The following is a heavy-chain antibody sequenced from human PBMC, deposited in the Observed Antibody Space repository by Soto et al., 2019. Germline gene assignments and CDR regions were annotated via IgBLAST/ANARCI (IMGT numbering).Heavy chain of an antibody. J-gene: IGHJ4*02. CDR2: INPIGGAT. CDR3: ARAASAVL. V-gene: IGHV1-46*01. D-gene: IGHD2-2*01. CDR1: GYTFMNYH. Sequence: QVQLVQSGAEVKKPGASVKVSCKASGYTFMNYHMHWVRQAPGRGLEWLGKINPIGGATTYAQKFQGRVTMTTDTSTSTVSRELGSLASEGSAVYYCARAASAVLWGPGTQVTVSS.